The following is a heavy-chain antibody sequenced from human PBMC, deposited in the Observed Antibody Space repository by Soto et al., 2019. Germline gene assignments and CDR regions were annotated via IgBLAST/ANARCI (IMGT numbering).Heavy chain of an antibody. J-gene: IGHJ5*02. D-gene: IGHD3-22*01. CDR2: IYSTGST. Sequence: SETLSLTCTVSGGSIKNYYWSWIRQPAGKGLEWIGRIYSTGSTNYNASLKSRVTMSVDTSNNQFSLRLRSVTAAGTAVYYCARDEYYDSNNWFDTWGQGTLVTVSS. CDR1: GGSIKNYY. V-gene: IGHV4-4*07. CDR3: ARDEYYDSNNWFDT.